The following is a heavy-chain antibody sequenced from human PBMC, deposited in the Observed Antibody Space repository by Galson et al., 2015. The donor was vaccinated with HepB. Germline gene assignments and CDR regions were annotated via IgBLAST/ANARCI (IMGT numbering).Heavy chain of an antibody. CDR2: INSDGSST. CDR1: GFTFSSYW. V-gene: IGHV3-74*01. Sequence: SLRLSCAASGFTFSSYWMHWVRQAPGEGLVWVSRINSDGSSTSYADSVKGRLTISRDNAKNTLYLQMNSLRAEDTAVYYCARDLGYCSGGSCYPSGYFQHWGQGTLVTVSS. D-gene: IGHD2-15*01. J-gene: IGHJ1*01. CDR3: ARDLGYCSGGSCYPSGYFQH.